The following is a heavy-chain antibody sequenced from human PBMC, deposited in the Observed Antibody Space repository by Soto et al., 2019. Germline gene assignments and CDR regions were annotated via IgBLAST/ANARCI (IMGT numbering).Heavy chain of an antibody. CDR2: IYHSGSS. CDR3: ARTSPRGSGTWFDP. J-gene: IGHJ5*02. V-gene: IGHV4-30-4*01. CDR1: GGSISSDDYY. D-gene: IGHD3-10*01. Sequence: SVTLSLTCNVSGGSISSDDYYLSWIRQPPGKGLEWIGYIYHSGSSYYNPSLQSRVTISIDTSKNQLSLKLSSVTAADSAVYYCARTSPRGSGTWFDPWGQGTLVTVSS.